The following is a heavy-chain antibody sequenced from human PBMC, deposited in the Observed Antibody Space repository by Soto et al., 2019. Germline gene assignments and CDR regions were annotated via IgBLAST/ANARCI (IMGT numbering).Heavy chain of an antibody. CDR1: GFTFSDYY. J-gene: IGHJ4*02. D-gene: IGHD1-26*01. CDR2: ISSSSSYT. CDR3: ARDLGIGIVGATRNFDY. Sequence: PGGSLRLSCAASGFTFSDYYMSWIRQAPGKGLEWVSYISSSSSYTNYADSVKGRFTISRDNAKNSLYLQMNSLRAEDTAVYYCARDLGIGIVGATRNFDYWGQGTLVTVSS. V-gene: IGHV3-11*06.